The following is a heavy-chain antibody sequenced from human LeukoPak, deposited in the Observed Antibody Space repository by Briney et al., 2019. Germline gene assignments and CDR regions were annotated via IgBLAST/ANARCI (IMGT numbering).Heavy chain of an antibody. CDR2: IYYSGST. D-gene: IGHD3-9*01. Sequence: SETLSLTCTVSGGSISSSSYYWGWIRQPPGEGLEWIGSIYYSGSTYYNPSLKSRVTISVDTSKNQFSLKLSSVTAADTAVYYCARDTYYDILTGYYTFDYWGQGTLVTVSS. CDR3: ARDTYYDILTGYYTFDY. CDR1: GGSISSSSYY. J-gene: IGHJ4*02. V-gene: IGHV4-39*02.